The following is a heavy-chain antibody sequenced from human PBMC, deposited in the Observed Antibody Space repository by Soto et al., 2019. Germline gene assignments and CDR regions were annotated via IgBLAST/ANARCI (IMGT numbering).Heavy chain of an antibody. J-gene: IGHJ4*02. Sequence: PGASLRLSCAASGFTLNNYALHWVRQVPGKGLEWVAFISYNGKNKYYGDSVKGRFTISRDDSKNTLYLQMNSLRSEDTAVYYCATDGVEYVVSGLYYFDYWGQGTLVTVSS. V-gene: IGHV3-30*04. CDR1: GFTLNNYA. CDR2: ISYNGKNK. D-gene: IGHD2-8*02. CDR3: ATDGVEYVVSGLYYFDY.